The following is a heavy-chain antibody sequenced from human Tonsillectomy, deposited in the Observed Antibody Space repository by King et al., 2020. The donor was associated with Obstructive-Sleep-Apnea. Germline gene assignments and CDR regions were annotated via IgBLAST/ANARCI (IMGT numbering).Heavy chain of an antibody. V-gene: IGHV3-48*04. Sequence: VQLVESGGGLVQTGGSLRLSCAASGFTFSSYNMNWVRQAPGKGLEWVSYISSSSSTIYSADSVKGRFTISRDNAKNSLYLQMNSLRADDTAVYYCARDYARFYDSSVDYWGQGTLVTVSS. CDR3: ARDYARFYDSSVDY. CDR2: ISSSSSTI. CDR1: GFTFSSYN. J-gene: IGHJ4*02. D-gene: IGHD3-22*01.